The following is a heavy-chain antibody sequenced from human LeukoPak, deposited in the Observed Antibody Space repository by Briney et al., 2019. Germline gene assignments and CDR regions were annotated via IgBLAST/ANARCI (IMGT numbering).Heavy chain of an antibody. V-gene: IGHV3-74*01. CDR3: VRDRDGYNY. J-gene: IGHJ4*02. CDR2: IDTDGSTT. CDR1: GFTFSNSL. D-gene: IGHD5-24*01. Sequence: GGSLRLSCTASGFTFSNSLMHWVRHVPGKGLVWVARIDTDGSTTHYADSVKGRFTISRDNAKNTLYLQMNILRAEDTAVYYCVRDRDGYNYWGQGTLVTVSS.